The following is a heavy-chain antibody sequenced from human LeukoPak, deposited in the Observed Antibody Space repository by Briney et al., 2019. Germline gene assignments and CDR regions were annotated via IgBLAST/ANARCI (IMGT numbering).Heavy chain of an antibody. CDR2: IGPNSGGT. V-gene: IGHV1-2*06. J-gene: IGHJ4*02. CDR3: ARDLLRSDY. CDR1: GYTFTGYY. Sequence: ASVKVSCKASGYTFTGYYMHWVRQAPGQGLEWMGRIGPNSGGTNYAQKFQGRVTMTRDTSISTAYMELSRLRSDDTAVYYCARDLLRSDYWGQGTLVTVSS. D-gene: IGHD2-21*01.